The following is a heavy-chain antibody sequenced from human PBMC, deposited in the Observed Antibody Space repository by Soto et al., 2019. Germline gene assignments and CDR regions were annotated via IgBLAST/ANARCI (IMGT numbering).Heavy chain of an antibody. Sequence: PGGSLRLSCAASGFTFSSYEMNWVRQAPGKGLEWVSYISSSGSPIYYADSVKGRFTISRDNAKNSLYLQMNSLRAEDTAVYYCARGQYGSGGGYFDYWGQETLVTVSS. V-gene: IGHV3-48*03. CDR2: ISSSGSPI. D-gene: IGHD6-19*01. CDR1: GFTFSSYE. CDR3: ARGQYGSGGGYFDY. J-gene: IGHJ4*02.